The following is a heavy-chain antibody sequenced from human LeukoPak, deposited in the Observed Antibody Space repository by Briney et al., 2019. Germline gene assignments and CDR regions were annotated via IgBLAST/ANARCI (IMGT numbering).Heavy chain of an antibody. J-gene: IGHJ4*02. CDR2: IYTSGST. V-gene: IGHV4-4*07. CDR1: GGSISSYY. Sequence: RTSETLSLTCTVSGGSISSYYWSWIRQPAGKGLEWIGRIYTSGSTNYNPSLKSRVTMSVDTSKNQFSLKLSSVTAADTAVYHCARRGQLGSDYWGQGTLVTVSS. D-gene: IGHD6-6*01. CDR3: ARRGQLGSDY.